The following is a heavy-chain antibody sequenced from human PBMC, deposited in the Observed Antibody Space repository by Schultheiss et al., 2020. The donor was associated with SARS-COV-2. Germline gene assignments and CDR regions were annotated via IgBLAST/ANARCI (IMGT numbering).Heavy chain of an antibody. V-gene: IGHV3-7*01. D-gene: IGHD6-6*01. CDR3: ARDQSSSSLDY. CDR1: GFTFSSYA. J-gene: IGHJ4*02. Sequence: GGSLRLSCAASGFTFSSYAMSWVRQAPGKGLEWVANIKQDGSEKYYVDSVKGRFTISRDNSKNTLYLQMNSLRAEDTAVYYCARDQSSSSLDYWGQGTLVTVSS. CDR2: IKQDGSEK.